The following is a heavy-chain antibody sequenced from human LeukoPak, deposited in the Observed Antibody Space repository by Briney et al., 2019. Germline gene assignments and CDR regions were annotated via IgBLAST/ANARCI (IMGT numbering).Heavy chain of an antibody. Sequence: PGGSLRLSCAASGFSFSSHEMNWVRQAPGKGLEWLSYISGSGSDIFYADSVRGRFTISRDNAKSSLFLQMNSLRAEDTAVYYCTREDIVDALDLWGQGTLLTVSS. D-gene: IGHD5-12*01. CDR3: TREDIVDALDL. CDR1: GFSFSSHE. V-gene: IGHV3-48*03. J-gene: IGHJ3*01. CDR2: ISGSGSDI.